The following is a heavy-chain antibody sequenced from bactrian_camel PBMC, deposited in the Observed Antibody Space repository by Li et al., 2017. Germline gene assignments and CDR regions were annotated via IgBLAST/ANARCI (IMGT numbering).Heavy chain of an antibody. Sequence: SCAASGFVLSQYYMTWARQAPGKELEWVSGINSGGGSTYYLDSVKGRFTISQDNAKNTVYLQMNSLKPEDTAEYYCAAAYGANWPSCAHSQFKDWGQGTQVTVS. J-gene: IGHJ4*01. CDR2: INSGGGST. CDR1: GFVLSQYY. V-gene: IGHV3S40*01. D-gene: IGHD1*01. CDR3: AAAYGANWPSCAHSQFKD.